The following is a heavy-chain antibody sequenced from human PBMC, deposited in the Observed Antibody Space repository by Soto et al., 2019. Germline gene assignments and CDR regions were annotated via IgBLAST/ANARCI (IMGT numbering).Heavy chain of an antibody. CDR2: VSGGSGAT. CDR3: AKWNGYGDF. V-gene: IGHV3-23*01. D-gene: IGHD1-1*01. J-gene: IGHJ4*02. Sequence: EVQLLESGGGLVQPGGSLRLSCAVSGFSFSTFGVTWVPQPPGKGLEWVCGVSGGSGATHYADSVKGRFTITGNDSKNTVYLQMHSLRVEDTAVYYCAKWNGYGDFWGQGTLVTVSS. CDR1: GFSFSTFG.